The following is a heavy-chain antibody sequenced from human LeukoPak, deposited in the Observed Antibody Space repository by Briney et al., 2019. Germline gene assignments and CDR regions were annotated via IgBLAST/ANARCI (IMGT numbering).Heavy chain of an antibody. J-gene: IGHJ4*02. CDR1: GFTFSSYW. Sequence: PGGSLRLSCAASGFTFSSYWMHWVRQAPGKGLVWVSHINTDGSYTNYADSVKGRFTISRDNAKNTLYLQMNSLRVEDTAVYYCARGLRGADDYWGQGTLVTVSS. CDR3: ARGLRGADDY. V-gene: IGHV3-74*01. CDR2: INTDGSYT. D-gene: IGHD1-26*01.